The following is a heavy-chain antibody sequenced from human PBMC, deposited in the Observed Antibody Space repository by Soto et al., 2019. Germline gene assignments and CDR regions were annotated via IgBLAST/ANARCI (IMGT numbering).Heavy chain of an antibody. CDR3: ARVPLY. V-gene: IGHV4-59*12. CDR2: IYYSGST. Sequence: PSETLSLTCTVSGGSISPYYWSWIRQPPGKGLEWIGYIYYSGSTNYNPSLKSRVTISVDRSKNQFSLKLSSVTAADTAVYYCARVPLYWGQGTLVTVSS. J-gene: IGHJ4*02. CDR1: GGSISPYY.